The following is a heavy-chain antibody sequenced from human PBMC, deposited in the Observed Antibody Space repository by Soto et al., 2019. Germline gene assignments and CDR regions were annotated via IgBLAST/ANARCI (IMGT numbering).Heavy chain of an antibody. CDR1: GGSISSGGYY. V-gene: IGHV4-31*03. CDR3: ARALSNTGTLESRVSDY. D-gene: IGHD3-3*01. CDR2: IYYSGST. J-gene: IGHJ4*02. Sequence: PSETLSLTCTVSGGSISSGGYYWSWIRQHPGKGLEWIGYIYYSGSTYYNPSLKSRVTISVDTSKNQFSLKLSSVTAADTAVYYCARALSNTGTLESRVSDYRGKGTLVTVSS.